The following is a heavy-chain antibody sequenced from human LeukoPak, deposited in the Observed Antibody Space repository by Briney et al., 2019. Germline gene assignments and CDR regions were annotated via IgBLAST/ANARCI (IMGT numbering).Heavy chain of an antibody. V-gene: IGHV4-39*01. CDR3: ARRVLGDYVHFDY. CDR2: SYYSGSI. CDR1: GGSISSSSYY. D-gene: IGHD4-17*01. J-gene: IGHJ4*02. Sequence: PSETLSLTCTVSGGSISSSSYYWGWIRQPQGKGLEWNESSYYSGSIYYNRSVKSRVTISVDTSKNQFSLKLSSVTAADTAVYYCARRVLGDYVHFDYWGQGTLVTVSS.